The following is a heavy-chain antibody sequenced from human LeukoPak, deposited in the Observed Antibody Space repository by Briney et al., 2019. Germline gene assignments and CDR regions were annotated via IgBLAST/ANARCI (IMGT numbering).Heavy chain of an antibody. D-gene: IGHD3-10*01. CDR3: ARGGVDYYGSGTYYLMYYFDY. V-gene: IGHV3-23*01. CDR1: GFTSRKSV. Sequence: GGSLRLSCVVSGFTSRKSVMSWVRQPPGKGLEWVSSSDTDGDTQYADSVKGRFTISRDDPHNTLYLQMNSLRAEDTAVYFCARGGVDYYGSGTYYLMYYFDYWGQGALVTVSS. CDR2: SDTDGDT. J-gene: IGHJ4*02.